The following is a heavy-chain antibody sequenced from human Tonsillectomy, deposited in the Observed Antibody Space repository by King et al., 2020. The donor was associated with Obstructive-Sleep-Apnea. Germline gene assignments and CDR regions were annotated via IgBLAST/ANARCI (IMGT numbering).Heavy chain of an antibody. CDR3: AADYAHDHGDHCDY. CDR2: IFYNGKT. Sequence: VQLQESGPGLVKSSQTLSLTCMVSGVSISSGGHYWNWIRQPPGKGLEWIGYIFYNGKTYYNPSLTSRVDISVDTSKNQFSLEMSSVTAADTAMYYCAADYAHDHGDHCDYWGLGTLVTVSS. V-gene: IGHV4-30-4*01. CDR1: GVSISSGGHY. D-gene: IGHD4-17*01. J-gene: IGHJ4*02.